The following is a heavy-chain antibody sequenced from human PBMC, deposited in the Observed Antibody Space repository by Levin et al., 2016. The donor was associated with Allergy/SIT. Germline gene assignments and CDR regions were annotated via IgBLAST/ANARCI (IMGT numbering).Heavy chain of an antibody. V-gene: IGHV3-53*01. J-gene: IGHJ6*02. Sequence: WIRQPPGRGLEWVSVIYSGGSTYYADSVKGRFTISRDNSKNTLYLQMNSLRAEDTAVYYCARDLKDVARAGMDVWGQGTTVTVSS. CDR2: IYSGGST. CDR3: ARDLKDVARAGMDV. D-gene: IGHD2-15*01.